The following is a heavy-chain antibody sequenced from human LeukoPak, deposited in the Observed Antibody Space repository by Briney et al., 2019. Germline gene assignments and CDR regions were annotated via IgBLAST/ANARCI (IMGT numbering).Heavy chain of an antibody. Sequence: SETLSLTCTVSGGSISSYYWSWIRQPPGKGLEWIGYIYYSGSTNYNPSLKSRVTISVDTSKNQFSLKLSSVTAAVTAVYYCARGLEYDILTGSEYYFDYWGQGTLVTVSS. CDR3: ARGLEYDILTGSEYYFDY. CDR2: IYYSGST. CDR1: GGSISSYY. D-gene: IGHD3-9*01. J-gene: IGHJ4*02. V-gene: IGHV4-59*01.